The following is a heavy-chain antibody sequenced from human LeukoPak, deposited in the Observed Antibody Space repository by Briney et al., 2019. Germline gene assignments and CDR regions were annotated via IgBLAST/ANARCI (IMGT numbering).Heavy chain of an antibody. CDR1: GFTFSSYS. CDR3: ARGGMIVVVTVDY. V-gene: IGHV3-21*01. CDR2: TSSSSSYI. D-gene: IGHD3-22*01. J-gene: IGHJ4*02. Sequence: GGSLRLSCAASGFTFSSYSMNWVRQAPGKGLEWVSSTSSSSSYIYYADSVKGRFTISRDNAKNSLYLQMNSLRAEDTAVYYCARGGMIVVVTVDYWGQGTLVTVSS.